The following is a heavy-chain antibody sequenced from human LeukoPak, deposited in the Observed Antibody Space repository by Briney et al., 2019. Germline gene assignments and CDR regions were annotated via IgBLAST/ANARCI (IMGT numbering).Heavy chain of an antibody. D-gene: IGHD3-10*01. CDR2: ISGSDGDT. J-gene: IGHJ6*02. Sequence: PGGSLRLSCAAFGFTFSSYAMGWVRQAPGKGLEWVSAISGSDGDTYYADSVKGRFTFSRDNSKDTLYLQMNSLRPEDTALYYCAKAVWFGEFDYYFFGLDVWGQGTTVTVSS. CDR1: GFTFSSYA. CDR3: AKAVWFGEFDYYFFGLDV. V-gene: IGHV3-23*01.